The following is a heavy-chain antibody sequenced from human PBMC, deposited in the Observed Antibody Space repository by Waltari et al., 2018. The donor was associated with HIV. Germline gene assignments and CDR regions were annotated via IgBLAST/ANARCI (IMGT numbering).Heavy chain of an antibody. CDR1: GFTFSTYV. CDR3: AREFYYDSTGYNSGFDY. V-gene: IGHV3-30*01. CDR2: ISYDGSDK. J-gene: IGHJ4*02. Sequence: QVHLVESGGGVVQPGRSRRLSCAASGFTFSTYVMHWVRQAPGKGLEWVADISYDGSDKYHADSVKGRFTISRDNSRNTLYLQMNSLRPEDTAVYFCAREFYYDSTGYNSGFDYWGQGTLVTVSS. D-gene: IGHD3-22*01.